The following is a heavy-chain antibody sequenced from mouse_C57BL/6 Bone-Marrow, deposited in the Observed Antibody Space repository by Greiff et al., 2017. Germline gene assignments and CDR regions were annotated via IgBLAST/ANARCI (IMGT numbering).Heavy chain of an antibody. CDR2: INPGSGGT. D-gene: IGHD4-1*01. V-gene: IGHV1-54*01. Sequence: VKLQESGAELVRPGTSVKVSCKASGYAFTNYLIEWVKQRPGQGLEWIGVINPGSGGTNYNEKFKGKATLTADKSSSTAYMQLSSLTSEDSAVYFCARWELRGYYFDYWGQGTTLTVSS. J-gene: IGHJ2*01. CDR3: ARWELRGYYFDY. CDR1: GYAFTNYL.